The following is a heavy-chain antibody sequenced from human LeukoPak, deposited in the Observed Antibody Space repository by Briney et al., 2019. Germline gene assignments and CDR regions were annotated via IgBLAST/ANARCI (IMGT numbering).Heavy chain of an antibody. D-gene: IGHD3-22*01. CDR1: GFTFSDYY. CDR2: ISSSSFHT. V-gene: IGHV3-11*06. J-gene: IGHJ5*02. CDR3: ARDYYDRNGVGWFDP. Sequence: GGSLRLSCAASGFTFSDYYMSWIRQAPGKGLEWVSYISSSSFHTDYADSVKGRFTISRDNAKNSLNLQMNSLRVEDTAVYYCARDYYDRNGVGWFDPWGQGTLVTVSS.